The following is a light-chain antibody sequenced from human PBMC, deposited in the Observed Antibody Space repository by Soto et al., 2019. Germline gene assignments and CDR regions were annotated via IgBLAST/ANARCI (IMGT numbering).Light chain of an antibody. CDR3: ISYTGTNNFVL. Sequence: QSVLTQPPSASGSPGQSVTISCTGTNTDLGGHKYVSWYQHHPGKAPKLLMYEVSERPSGVPDRFSGSKSANAASLTVSGLQADDEAMYSCISYTGTNNFVLFGGGTKLPVL. J-gene: IGLJ2*01. CDR2: EVS. CDR1: NTDLGGHKY. V-gene: IGLV2-8*01.